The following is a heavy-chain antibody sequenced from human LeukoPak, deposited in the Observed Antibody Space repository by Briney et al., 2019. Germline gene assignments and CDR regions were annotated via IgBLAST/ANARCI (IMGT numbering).Heavy chain of an antibody. Sequence: GESLKISCKGSGYSFANYWIAWVRQMPGKGLEWMGIIYPGDSDTTYSPSFQGQVTISADKSISTTYLQWSSLKASDTAVYYCARTYGSGSYYPIDYWGQGTLVTVSS. CDR2: IYPGDSDT. V-gene: IGHV5-51*01. CDR3: ARTYGSGSYYPIDY. D-gene: IGHD3-10*01. J-gene: IGHJ4*02. CDR1: GYSFANYW.